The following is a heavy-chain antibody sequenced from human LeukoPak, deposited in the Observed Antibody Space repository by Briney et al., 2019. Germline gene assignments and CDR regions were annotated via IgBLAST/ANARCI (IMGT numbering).Heavy chain of an antibody. CDR3: ARFPYFEGFDY. CDR2: IYYSGST. D-gene: IGHD3-9*01. V-gene: IGHV4-59*08. Sequence: ASETLSLTCTVSGGSISSYYWSWIRQPPGKGLEWIGYIYYSGSTNYNPSLKSRVTISVDTSKNQFSLKLSSVTAADTAVYFCARFPYFEGFDYWGQGTQVIVSS. J-gene: IGHJ4*02. CDR1: GGSISSYY.